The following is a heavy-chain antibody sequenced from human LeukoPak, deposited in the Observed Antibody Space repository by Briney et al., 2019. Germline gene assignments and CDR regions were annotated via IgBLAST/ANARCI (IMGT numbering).Heavy chain of an antibody. CDR3: ARGYSSSWLTFDY. J-gene: IGHJ4*02. CDR1: GGSFSGYY. Sequence: SETLSLTCAVYGGSFSGYYWSWIRQPPGKGLEWIGEINHSGSTNYNPSLKSRVTISVDTSKNQFSLKLSSVTAADTVVYYCARGYSSSWLTFDYWGQGTLVTVSS. V-gene: IGHV4-34*01. D-gene: IGHD6-13*01. CDR2: INHSGST.